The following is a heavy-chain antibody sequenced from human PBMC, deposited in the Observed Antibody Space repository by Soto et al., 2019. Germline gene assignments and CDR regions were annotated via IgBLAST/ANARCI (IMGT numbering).Heavy chain of an antibody. J-gene: IGHJ4*02. CDR1: GDTFTDYY. CDR3: ARGGHVVVVTAALDY. CDR2: VNPSGGHT. D-gene: IGHD2-21*02. Sequence: QVPLMQSGAEVKKPGASVKVSCKASGDTFTDYYIHWVRQAPGQGLEWMGTVNPSGGHTTYAQHLLGRVTMTRDTSTSTLYMELTSLTSDDTAIYYCARGGHVVVVTAALDYWGQGTLVTASS. V-gene: IGHV1-46*04.